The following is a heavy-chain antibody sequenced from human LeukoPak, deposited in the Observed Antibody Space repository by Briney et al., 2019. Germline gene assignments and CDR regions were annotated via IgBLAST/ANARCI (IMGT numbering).Heavy chain of an antibody. J-gene: IGHJ4*02. CDR2: IYYSGST. CDR3: ARGQRRLQDY. CDR1: GGSVGSDSYL. Sequence: SETLSLTCTVSGGSVGSDSYLWTWIRQPPGKGLEWIGYIYYSGSTNYNPSLKSRVTISLDTSKSQISLKLSSVTAADTAVYYCARGQRRLQDYWGQGTLVTVSS. V-gene: IGHV4-61*01.